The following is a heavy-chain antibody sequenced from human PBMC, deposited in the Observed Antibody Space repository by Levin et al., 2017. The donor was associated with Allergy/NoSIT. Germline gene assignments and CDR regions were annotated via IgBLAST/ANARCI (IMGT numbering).Heavy chain of an antibody. V-gene: IGHV3-23*01. J-gene: IGHJ5*02. CDR1: GFTFGSYA. CDR3: AKDPLGEPGSGWYGS. D-gene: IGHD6-19*01. CDR2: ISGSGGST. Sequence: GGSLRLSCAASGFTFGSYAMSWVRQAPGKGLEWVSAISGSGGSTYYADSVKGRFTISRDNSKNTLYLQMNSLRAEDTAVYYCAKDPLGEPGSGWYGSWGQGTLVTVSS.